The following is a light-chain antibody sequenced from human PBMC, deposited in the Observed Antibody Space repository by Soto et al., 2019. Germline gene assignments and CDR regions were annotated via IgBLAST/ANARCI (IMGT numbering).Light chain of an antibody. CDR1: QDISNY. J-gene: IGKJ5*01. CDR3: QQYDSLPLT. Sequence: DIQMTQSPSSLSASVGDRVTITCQASQDISNYLNWYQQKPGKAPKLLIYDASNLETGGPSRFSGRGSGTDFTSTISGLHPEDIATYSCQQYDSLPLTFGQGTQLEIK. CDR2: DAS. V-gene: IGKV1-33*01.